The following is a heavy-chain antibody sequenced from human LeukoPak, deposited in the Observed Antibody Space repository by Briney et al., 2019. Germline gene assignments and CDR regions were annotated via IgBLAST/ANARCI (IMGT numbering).Heavy chain of an antibody. CDR3: ARDRYCSSTSCYAAGWFDP. V-gene: IGHV1-2*06. CDR1: GYTFTGYN. Sequence: ASVKVSCKASGYTFTGYNMHWVRQAPGQGLEWMGRINPNSGGTNYAQKFQGRVTMTRDTSISTAYMELSRLRSDDTAVYYCARDRYCSSTSCYAAGWFDPWGQGTLVTVSS. D-gene: IGHD2-2*01. CDR2: INPNSGGT. J-gene: IGHJ5*02.